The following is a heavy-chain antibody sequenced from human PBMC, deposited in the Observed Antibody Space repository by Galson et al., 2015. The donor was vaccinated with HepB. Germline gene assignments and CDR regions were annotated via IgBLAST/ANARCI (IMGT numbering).Heavy chain of an antibody. J-gene: IGHJ6*03. CDR1: GFSLSTSGVG. Sequence: PALVKPTQTLTLTCSFSGFSLSTSGVGVGWTRQPPGKALEWLALIYWDDDKRYSPSLKTRLTISKDTSKNQVVLTMTNMDPVDTATYYCARTRLGFFGVPRRDYYYMDVWGKGTTVTVSS. CDR3: ARTRLGFFGVPRRDYYYMDV. CDR2: IYWDDDK. D-gene: IGHD3-3*01. V-gene: IGHV2-5*02.